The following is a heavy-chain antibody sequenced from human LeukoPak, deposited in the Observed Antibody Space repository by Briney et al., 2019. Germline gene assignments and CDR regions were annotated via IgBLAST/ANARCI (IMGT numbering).Heavy chain of an antibody. Sequence: ASVTVSCKASGYTFTGYDMHWVRQAPGQGLEWMGWINPNSGGTNYAHTFQGRVTITRDTSISTAYMELSRLRSDDMAVYYCARVMKDIVVVVAATDDAFDIWGQGTMVTVSS. CDR1: GYTFTGYD. CDR2: INPNSGGT. J-gene: IGHJ3*02. V-gene: IGHV1-2*02. D-gene: IGHD2-15*01. CDR3: ARVMKDIVVVVAATDDAFDI.